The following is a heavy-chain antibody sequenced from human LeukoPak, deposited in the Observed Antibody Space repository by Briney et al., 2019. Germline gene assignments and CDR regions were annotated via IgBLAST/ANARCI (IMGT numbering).Heavy chain of an antibody. D-gene: IGHD1-26*01. V-gene: IGHV3-23*01. Sequence: GGSLRLSCAASGFTFSNYAMSWVPQAPGKGLEWVSAISASGGSTYYADSVKGRFTISRDNSKNTLYLQMNSLRAENTAVYYCAKVLSGSQDYWGQGTLVTVFS. CDR2: ISASGGST. CDR1: GFTFSNYA. J-gene: IGHJ4*02. CDR3: AKVLSGSQDY.